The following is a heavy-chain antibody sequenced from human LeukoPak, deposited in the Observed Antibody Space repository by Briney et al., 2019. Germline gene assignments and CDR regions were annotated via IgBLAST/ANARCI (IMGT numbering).Heavy chain of an antibody. CDR3: ARDRVDIVASPFDY. J-gene: IGHJ4*02. Sequence: GGSLRLSCAASGFTFSEYYMSWIRQAPGKGLEWVSYISSSGSTIYYADSVKGRFTISRDNAKNSLYLQMNSLRAEDTAVYYYARDRVDIVASPFDYWGQGTLVTVSS. CDR2: ISSSGSTI. CDR1: GFTFSEYY. D-gene: IGHD5-12*01. V-gene: IGHV3-11*04.